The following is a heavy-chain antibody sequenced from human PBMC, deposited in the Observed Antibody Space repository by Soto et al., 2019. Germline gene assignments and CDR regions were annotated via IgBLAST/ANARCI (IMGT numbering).Heavy chain of an antibody. J-gene: IGHJ4*02. CDR2: IYYSGST. V-gene: IGHV4-31*03. Sequence: PSETLSLTCTVSGGSISSGGYYWSWIRQHPGKGLEWIGYIYYSGSTNYNPSLKSRVTMSVDRSKNQFSLKLSSVTAADTAVYYCARTSIAAGGTKTNFDYWGLGTLVTVSS. D-gene: IGHD6-13*01. CDR3: ARTSIAAGGTKTNFDY. CDR1: GGSISSGGYY.